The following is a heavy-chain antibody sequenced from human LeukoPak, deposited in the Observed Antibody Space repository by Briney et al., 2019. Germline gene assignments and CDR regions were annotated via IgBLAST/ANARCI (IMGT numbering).Heavy chain of an antibody. D-gene: IGHD3-10*01. J-gene: IGHJ6*02. V-gene: IGHV4-59*01. Sequence: SETLSLTCTVSSGSISSYYWNWIRQPPGRGLEWIGYLYYSGSTNYNPSLKSRVTMSVDTSKNQFSLKLSSATAADTAVYYCARGWSSGSLSLDVWGQGTTVTVSS. CDR2: LYYSGST. CDR3: ARGWSSGSLSLDV. CDR1: SGSISSYY.